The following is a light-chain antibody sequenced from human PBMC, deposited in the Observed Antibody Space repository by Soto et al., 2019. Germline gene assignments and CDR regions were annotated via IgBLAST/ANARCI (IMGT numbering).Light chain of an antibody. J-gene: IGLJ2*01. Sequence: QYALTQPPSASGSPGQSVTISCTGTSSDDGGYNYVSWYQQHPGKAPKLMIYEVSKRPSGVPDRFSGSKSGNTASLTVSGLQAEDEADYYCSSYAGSNNLVFGGGTKLTVL. CDR1: SSDDGGYNY. CDR3: SSYAGSNNLV. V-gene: IGLV2-8*01. CDR2: EVS.